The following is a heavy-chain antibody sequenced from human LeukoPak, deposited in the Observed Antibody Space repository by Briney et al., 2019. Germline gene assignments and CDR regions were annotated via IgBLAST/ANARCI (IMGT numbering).Heavy chain of an antibody. Sequence: PSETLSLTCAVYGGSFSGYYWSWIRQPPGKGLEWIGEINHSGSTNYNPSLTSLKSRVTISVDTSKNQFSLKLSSVTAADTAVYYCARISIDSGSIGYYAFDIWGQGTMVTVSS. CDR2: INHSGST. D-gene: IGHD3-22*01. V-gene: IGHV4-34*01. CDR1: GGSFSGYY. J-gene: IGHJ3*02. CDR3: ARISIDSGSIGYYAFDI.